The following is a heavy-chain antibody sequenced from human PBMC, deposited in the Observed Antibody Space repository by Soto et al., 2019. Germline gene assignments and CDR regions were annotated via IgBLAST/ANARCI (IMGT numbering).Heavy chain of an antibody. V-gene: IGHV1-46*01. CDR1: GDTFPSYY. Sequence: ASVKVSCKAPGDTFPSYYLNCVRQAPGQGLEWMGVINPHGGSTKYAQKFQGRITMTRDTSRSTVYMELSSLRSDDTAIYYCARSSGGNFGIIIEGSNWFDPWGQGTLVTVSA. CDR3: ARSSGGNFGIIIEGSNWFDP. J-gene: IGHJ5*02. D-gene: IGHD3-3*01. CDR2: INPHGGST.